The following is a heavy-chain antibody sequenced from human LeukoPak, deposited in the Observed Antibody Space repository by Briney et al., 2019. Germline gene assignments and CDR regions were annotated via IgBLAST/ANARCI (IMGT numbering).Heavy chain of an antibody. CDR2: MRYDGSNQ. V-gene: IGHV3-30*02. CDR1: GFTFSNSG. CDR3: AKPSRECSGGSCYLNWFDP. J-gene: IGHJ5*02. D-gene: IGHD2-15*01. Sequence: GGSLRLSCAASGFTFSNSGMHWVRQAPGKGLEWVAFMRYDGSNQYYGDSVKGRFTISRDNSKNTLYLQMNSLRAEDTAVYYCAKPSRECSGGSCYLNWFDPWGQGTLVTVSS.